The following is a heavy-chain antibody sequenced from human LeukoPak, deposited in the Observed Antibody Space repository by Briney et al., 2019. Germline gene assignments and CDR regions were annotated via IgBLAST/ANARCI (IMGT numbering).Heavy chain of an antibody. Sequence: GGTLRLSCAASGFTFSSYAMSWVRQAPGKGLEWVSAISGSGGSTYYADSVKGRFTISRDNSKNTLYLQMNSLRAEDTAVYYCAKVQALGYCSSTSCYYFDYWGQGTLVTVSS. J-gene: IGHJ4*02. CDR1: GFTFSSYA. D-gene: IGHD2-2*01. CDR2: ISGSGGST. V-gene: IGHV3-23*01. CDR3: AKVQALGYCSSTSCYYFDY.